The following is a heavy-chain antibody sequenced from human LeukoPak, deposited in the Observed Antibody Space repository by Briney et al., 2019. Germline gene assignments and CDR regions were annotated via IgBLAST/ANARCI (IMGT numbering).Heavy chain of an antibody. Sequence: GGSLRLSCAASGFTFSSYSMNWGRQAPGKGLEWVSSISSSSSYIYYADSVKGRFTISRDNAKNSLYLQMNSLRAEDTVVYYCARGEGPFGSWGQGTLVTVSS. J-gene: IGHJ5*02. CDR3: ARGEGPFGS. CDR2: ISSSSSYI. CDR1: GFTFSSYS. D-gene: IGHD3-16*01. V-gene: IGHV3-21*01.